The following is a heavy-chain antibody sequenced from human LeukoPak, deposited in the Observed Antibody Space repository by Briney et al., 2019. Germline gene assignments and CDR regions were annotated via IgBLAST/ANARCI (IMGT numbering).Heavy chain of an antibody. CDR2: ISYQGTT. Sequence: PSETLSLTCTVSGGSIISDYWSWIRQPPGKGLEWIGYISYQGTTNYNPSLKSRVTLSLDTSNNQFSLKLSSATAADTAVYYCASLAYSSGFSRFSVFDDWGQGTLVTVSS. J-gene: IGHJ4*02. D-gene: IGHD6-19*01. CDR1: GGSIISDY. V-gene: IGHV4-59*01. CDR3: ASLAYSSGFSRFSVFDD.